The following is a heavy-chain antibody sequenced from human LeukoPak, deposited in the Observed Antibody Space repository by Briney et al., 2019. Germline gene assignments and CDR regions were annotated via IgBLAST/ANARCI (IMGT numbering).Heavy chain of an antibody. Sequence: SETLSLTCTVSGGSISSYYWSWIRQPPGKGLEWIGYIYYSGSTNYNPSLKSRVTISVDTSKNQFSLKLSSVTAADTAVYYCARDRTHYVWGSYPRDAFDIWGQGTMVTVLS. V-gene: IGHV4-59*01. CDR2: IYYSGST. J-gene: IGHJ3*02. CDR3: ARDRTHYVWGSYPRDAFDI. D-gene: IGHD3-16*02. CDR1: GGSISSYY.